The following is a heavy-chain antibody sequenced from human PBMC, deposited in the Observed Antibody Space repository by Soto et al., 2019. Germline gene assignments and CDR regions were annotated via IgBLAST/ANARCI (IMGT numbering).Heavy chain of an antibody. J-gene: IGHJ2*01. Sequence: SGTLSLTCTVSGRSISSGGYYWSWIRQHPGKGLECIGYIYYSGSTYYNPSLNSLVTISVDTSKNQFSLKLSSVTAADTAVYYCERDSSQGCSSTSCYSLGYFDLWGRGTLVTSPQ. V-gene: IGHV4-31*01. CDR3: ERDSSQGCSSTSCYSLGYFDL. D-gene: IGHD2-2*02. CDR2: IYYSGST. CDR1: GRSISSGGYY.